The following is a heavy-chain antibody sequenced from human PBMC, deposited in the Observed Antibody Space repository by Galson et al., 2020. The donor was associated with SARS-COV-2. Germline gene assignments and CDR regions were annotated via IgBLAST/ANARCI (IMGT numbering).Heavy chain of an antibody. CDR2: IDWDDDK. CDR3: ARMLAGATSLDY. CDR1: GFSLSTSGMC. D-gene: IGHD1-26*01. V-gene: IGHV2-70*11. Sequence: VSGPTLVKHTQTLTLTCTFSGFSLSTSGMCVSWIRQPPGKALEWLARIDWDDDKYYSTSMKTRLTISKDTSKNQVVLTMTNMDPVDTATYYCARMLAGATSLDYWGQGTLVTVSS. J-gene: IGHJ4*02.